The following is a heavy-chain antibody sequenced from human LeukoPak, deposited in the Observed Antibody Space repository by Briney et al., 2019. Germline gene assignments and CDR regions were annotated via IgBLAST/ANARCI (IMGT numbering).Heavy chain of an antibody. D-gene: IGHD3-3*01. CDR3: ARDPSAYIFDY. CDR1: GYTFTSYY. V-gene: IGHV1-18*04. Sequence: GASVKVSCRASGYTFTSYYMHWVRQAPGQGLEWLGWISVYNGNTNYAHKLQGRVTMTTDTSTNTAHMELRSLRSDDTAIYYCARDPSAYIFDYWGQGTLVTVSS. CDR2: ISVYNGNT. J-gene: IGHJ4*02.